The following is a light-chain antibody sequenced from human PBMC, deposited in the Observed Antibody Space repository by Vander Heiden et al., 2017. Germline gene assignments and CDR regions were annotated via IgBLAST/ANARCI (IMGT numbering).Light chain of an antibody. J-gene: IGLJ2*01. CDR1: SSDVVNYDL. Sequence: SALIQPASVSGTPGQAIYISCTGTSSDVVNYDLVSWYQQYSDKAPKLMIYEVSERPSGVSNRFSVSKSGNTASLTISGLQSEDEADYYCCSRSAGSTTLVFCGGTKLTVL. CDR2: EVS. CDR3: CSRSAGSTTLV. V-gene: IGLV2-23*02.